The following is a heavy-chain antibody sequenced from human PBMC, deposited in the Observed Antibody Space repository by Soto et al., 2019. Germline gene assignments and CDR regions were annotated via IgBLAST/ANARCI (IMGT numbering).Heavy chain of an antibody. V-gene: IGHV3-30*18. J-gene: IGHJ6*02. Sequence: QVQLVEAGGGVVQPGRSLRLSCAASGFTFSIYGMHWVRQAPGKGPEWGAVISYDGSNKYYADSVKGRFTISRDNSKKTLCLRMNSLRAEDTAVYYCAEAARPWASDYYGMDVWGQGTTVTVSS. CDR2: ISYDGSNK. CDR3: AEAARPWASDYYGMDV. CDR1: GFTFSIYG. D-gene: IGHD7-27*01.